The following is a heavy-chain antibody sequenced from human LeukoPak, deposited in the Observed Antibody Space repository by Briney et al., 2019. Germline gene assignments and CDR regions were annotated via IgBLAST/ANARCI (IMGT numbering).Heavy chain of an antibody. CDR2: IYYTGNT. CDR1: GVSISHSYYY. J-gene: IGHJ4*02. Sequence: SETLSLTCSVSGVSISHSYYYWGWIRQPPGKGLEWIGTIYYTGNTFYNPSLKSRVTISVDTSKNQFSLKLSSVTAADTAVYYCARLRRNCSSTSCSKRVFDYWGQGTLVTVSS. D-gene: IGHD2-2*01. V-gene: IGHV4-39*01. CDR3: ARLRRNCSSTSCSKRVFDY.